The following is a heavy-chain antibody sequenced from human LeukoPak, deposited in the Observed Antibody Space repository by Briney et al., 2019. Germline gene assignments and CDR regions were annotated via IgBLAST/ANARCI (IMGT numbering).Heavy chain of an antibody. Sequence: ASVRVSCKASGYTFTDYYMHWVRQAPGQGLEWMGWINPNSGGTNYAQKFQGRVTMTRDTSISTAYMELSRLRSDDTAVYYCAKDTRYSQYYYYGMDVWGQGTTVTVSS. D-gene: IGHD3-9*01. CDR1: GYTFTDYY. CDR3: AKDTRYSQYYYYGMDV. CDR2: INPNSGGT. J-gene: IGHJ6*02. V-gene: IGHV1-2*02.